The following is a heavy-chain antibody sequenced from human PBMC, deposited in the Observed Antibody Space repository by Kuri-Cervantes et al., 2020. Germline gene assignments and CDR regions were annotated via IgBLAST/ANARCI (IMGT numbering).Heavy chain of an antibody. V-gene: IGHV1-18*01. CDR2: ISAYNGNT. Sequence: ASVKVSCKASGYTFTGYGISWVRQAPGQGLEWMGWISAYNGNTNYAQKLQGRVTMTTDTSTSTAYMELRSLRSDDTAVYYCARVGGYYDFPHYGMDVWGQGTTVTVSS. CDR1: GYTFTGYG. CDR3: ARVGGYYDFPHYGMDV. J-gene: IGHJ6*02. D-gene: IGHD3-3*01.